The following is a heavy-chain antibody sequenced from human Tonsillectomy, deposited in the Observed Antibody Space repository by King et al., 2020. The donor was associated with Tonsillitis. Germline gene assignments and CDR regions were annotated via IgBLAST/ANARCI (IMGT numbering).Heavy chain of an antibody. CDR3: AKDHRSLSIAVAGTTVY. D-gene: IGHD6-19*01. CDR1: GFTFSSYG. CDR2: IRYDGSNK. V-gene: IGHV3-30*02. Sequence: VQLVESGGGVVQPGGSLRLSCAASGFTFSSYGMHWVRQAPGKGLEWVAFIRYDGSNKYYADSVKGRFTISRDNSKNTLYLQMNSLRAEDTAVYYCAKDHRSLSIAVAGTTVYWGQGTLVTVSS. J-gene: IGHJ4*02.